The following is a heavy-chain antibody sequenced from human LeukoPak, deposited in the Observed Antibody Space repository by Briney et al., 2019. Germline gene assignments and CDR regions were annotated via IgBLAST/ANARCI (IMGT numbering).Heavy chain of an antibody. D-gene: IGHD3-10*01. Sequence: GGSLRLSCAASGFTFSSYWMSWVRQAPGRGLGWVANIKQDGSEKYYVDSVKGRFTISRDNAKNSLYLQMNSLRAEDTAVYYCARWRGVSPFDYWGQGTLVTVSS. J-gene: IGHJ4*02. V-gene: IGHV3-7*01. CDR1: GFTFSSYW. CDR2: IKQDGSEK. CDR3: ARWRGVSPFDY.